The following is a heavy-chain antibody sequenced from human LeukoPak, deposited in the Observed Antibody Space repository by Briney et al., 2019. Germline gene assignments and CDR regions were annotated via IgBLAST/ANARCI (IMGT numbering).Heavy chain of an antibody. D-gene: IGHD2-15*01. CDR1: RFTFSSYA. J-gene: IGHJ3*02. Sequence: GGSLRLSCAASRFTFSSYAMHWVRQAPGKGLEWVAVISYDGSNKYYADSVKGRFTISRDNSKNTLYLQMNSLRAEDTAVYYCARGGSGPPDAFDIWGQGTMVTVSS. V-gene: IGHV3-30-3*01. CDR3: ARGGSGPPDAFDI. CDR2: ISYDGSNK.